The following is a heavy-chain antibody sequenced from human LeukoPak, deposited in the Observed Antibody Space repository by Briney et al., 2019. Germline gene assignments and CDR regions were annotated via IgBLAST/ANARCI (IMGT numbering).Heavy chain of an antibody. D-gene: IGHD1-26*01. CDR2: IGMRGRST. CDR3: AKAVGARGR. CDR1: GFSFSSYA. V-gene: IGHV3-23*01. Sequence: GGSLRLSCAASGFSFSSYAMSWVRQAPGKGLEWVSGIGMRGRSTYYADSVKGRFTISRDNSKNTLYLQMNSLRAEDTAVYYCAKAVGARGRWGQGTLVTVSS. J-gene: IGHJ4*02.